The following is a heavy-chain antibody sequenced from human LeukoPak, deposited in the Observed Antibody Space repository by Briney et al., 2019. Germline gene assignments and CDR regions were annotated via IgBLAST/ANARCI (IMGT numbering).Heavy chain of an antibody. J-gene: IGHJ3*02. V-gene: IGHV4-59*01. Sequence: SGTLSLTCTVSGGSISSYYWSWIRQPPGKGLEWIGYIYYSGSTTYNPSLKSRVTISVDTSKNQFSLKLSSVTAADTAVYYCARAKSLSAFDIWGQGTMVTVSS. CDR2: IYYSGST. CDR1: GGSISSYY. CDR3: ARAKSLSAFDI.